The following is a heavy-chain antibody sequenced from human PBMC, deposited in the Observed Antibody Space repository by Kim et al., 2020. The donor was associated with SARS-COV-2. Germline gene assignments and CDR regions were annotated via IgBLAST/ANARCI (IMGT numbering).Heavy chain of an antibody. V-gene: IGHV4-39*01. CDR1: GGSISSSSYY. Sequence: SETLSLTCTVSGGSISSSSYYWGWIRQPPGKGLEWIGSIYYSGSTYYNPSLKSRVTISVDTSKNQFSLKLSSVTAADTAVYYCASPGESSSWYYYGMDVWGQGTTVTVSS. CDR3: ASPGESSSWYYYGMDV. J-gene: IGHJ6*02. CDR2: IYYSGST. D-gene: IGHD6-13*01.